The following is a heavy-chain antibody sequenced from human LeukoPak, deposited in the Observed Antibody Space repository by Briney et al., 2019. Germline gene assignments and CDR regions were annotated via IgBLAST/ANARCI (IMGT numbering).Heavy chain of an antibody. CDR2: IIPIFGTA. CDR3: ARQGLGNAFDI. V-gene: IGHV1-69*05. D-gene: IGHD3-10*01. J-gene: IGHJ3*02. CDR1: GGTFSSYA. Sequence: ASVKVSCKASGGTFSSYAISWVRQAPGQGLEWMGRIIPIFGTANYAQKFQGRVTITTDESTSTAYMELSSLRSEDTAVYYCARQGLGNAFDIWGQETMVTVSS.